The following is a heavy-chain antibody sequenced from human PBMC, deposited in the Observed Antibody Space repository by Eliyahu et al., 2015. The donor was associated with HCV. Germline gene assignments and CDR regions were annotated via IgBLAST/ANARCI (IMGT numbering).Heavy chain of an antibody. CDR1: GSSLSNVKMG. CDR2: VLSNDEK. CDR3: ARKRGYYDSSGVFYFDY. J-gene: IGHJ4*02. D-gene: IGHD3-22*01. V-gene: IGHV2-26*01. Sequence: QVTLKESGPVLVKPTETLTLTCTVSGSSLSNVKMGVSWIRQPPGKALEWLAHVLSNDEKSFSTSLKSRLSISKDTSKSQVVLTMTNMDPVDTATYYCARKRGYYDSSGVFYFDYWGQGILVTVSS.